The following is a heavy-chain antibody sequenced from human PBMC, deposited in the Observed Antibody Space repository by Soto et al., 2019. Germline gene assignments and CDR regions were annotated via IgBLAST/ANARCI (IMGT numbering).Heavy chain of an antibody. Sequence: GGSLRLSCAASGFTFSSYAMSWVRQAPGKGLEWVSAISGSGGSTYYADSVKGRFTISRDNSKNTLYLQMNSLRAEDTAVYYCAPVGAGQPYYFDYWGQGTLVTVSS. J-gene: IGHJ4*02. V-gene: IGHV3-23*01. CDR3: APVGAGQPYYFDY. CDR2: ISGSGGST. D-gene: IGHD1-26*01. CDR1: GFTFSSYA.